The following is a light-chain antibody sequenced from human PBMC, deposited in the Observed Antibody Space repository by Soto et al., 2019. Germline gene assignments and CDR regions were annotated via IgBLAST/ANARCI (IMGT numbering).Light chain of an antibody. CDR2: DVS. Sequence: QSVLTPPASVSGSPGQSITISCTGTSSDVGGYNYVSWYQQHPGKAPKFIIYDVSNRPSGVSNRFSGSKSGNTASLTISGLQAEDEADYYCSSYTTSNTRQIVFGTGTKVTVL. CDR3: SSYTTSNTRQIV. CDR1: SSDVGGYNY. V-gene: IGLV2-14*01. J-gene: IGLJ1*01.